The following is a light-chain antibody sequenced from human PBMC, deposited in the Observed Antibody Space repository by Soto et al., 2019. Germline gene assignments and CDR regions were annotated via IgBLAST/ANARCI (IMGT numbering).Light chain of an antibody. CDR3: QQYDSSPRT. Sequence: EIVLTQSPGTLSLSPGERATLSCGASQSVSSSYLAWYQQKPGQAPRLLIYRTSNRATGIPDRFSGSGSGTDFTLTISRLEPEDFAVYWCQQYDSSPRTFGQGTKVE. CDR2: RTS. V-gene: IGKV3-20*01. J-gene: IGKJ1*01. CDR1: QSVSSSY.